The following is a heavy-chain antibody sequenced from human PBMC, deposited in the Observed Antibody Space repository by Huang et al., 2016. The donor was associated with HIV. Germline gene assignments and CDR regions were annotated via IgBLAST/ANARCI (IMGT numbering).Heavy chain of an antibody. Sequence: KVSCKASGYTFTGYYMHWGRQAPGQGLEWMGWINPKSGGTNYAQKFQGRVTMTRDTSISTAYMELSRLRSDDTAVYYCAREVVSATGYYYYGMDVWGQGTTVTVSS. CDR3: AREVVSATGYYYYGMDV. J-gene: IGHJ6*02. D-gene: IGHD2-15*01. CDR2: INPKSGGT. V-gene: IGHV1-2*02. CDR1: GYTFTGYY.